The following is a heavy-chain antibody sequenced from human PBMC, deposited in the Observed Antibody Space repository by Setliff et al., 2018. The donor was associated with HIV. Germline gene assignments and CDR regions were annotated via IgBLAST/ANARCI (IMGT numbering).Heavy chain of an antibody. D-gene: IGHD3-10*01. J-gene: IGHJ6*03. CDR1: GGTFSSYG. CDR2: IFPIFGTS. V-gene: IGHV1-69*13. CDR3: ARVGGSGSHYNEVYYYYYMDV. Sequence: SVKVSCKASGGTFSSYGISWVRQAPGQGLEWMGGIFPIFGTSNYAQKFQDRVTIIADESTSTVYMELSSLRSEDTAVYFCARVGGSGSHYNEVYYYYYMDVWGRGTTVTVSS.